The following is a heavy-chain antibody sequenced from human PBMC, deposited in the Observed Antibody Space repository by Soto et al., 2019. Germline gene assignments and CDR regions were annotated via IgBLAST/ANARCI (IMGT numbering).Heavy chain of an antibody. CDR1: GFTFGDYA. J-gene: IGHJ4*02. CDR2: IRSKAYGGTT. CDR3: TRVADNWNPPIYFDY. D-gene: IGHD1-20*01. V-gene: IGHV3-49*03. Sequence: PGGSLRLSCTASGFTFGDYAMSWFRQAPGKGLEWVGFIRSKAYGGTTEYAASVKGRFTISRDDSKSIAYLQMNSLKTEDTAVYYCTRVADNWNPPIYFDYWGQGTLVTVSS.